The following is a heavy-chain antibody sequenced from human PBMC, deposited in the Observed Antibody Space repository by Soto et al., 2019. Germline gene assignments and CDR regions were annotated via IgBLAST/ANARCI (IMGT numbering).Heavy chain of an antibody. Sequence: QVQLVESGGGVVQPGRSLRLSCAASGFTFSSYAMHWVRQAPGKGLEWVEVISTDGGDKHYADSAKGRFTISRDNSKNTLFLQINTLRALDTVVYYCARDLRSSPAYSFHYSGQVTLVTFSS. CDR2: ISTDGGDK. CDR3: ARDLRSSPAYSFHY. V-gene: IGHV3-30-3*01. J-gene: IGHJ4*02. CDR1: GFTFSSYA.